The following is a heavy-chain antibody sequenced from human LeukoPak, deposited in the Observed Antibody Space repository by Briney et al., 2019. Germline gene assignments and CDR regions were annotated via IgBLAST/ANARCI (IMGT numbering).Heavy chain of an antibody. V-gene: IGHV3-74*01. J-gene: IGHJ1*01. CDR1: GFTFSRYW. D-gene: IGHD3-22*01. CDR3: ARAPSEVGGYYPEYFRH. CDR2: IKSDGKT. Sequence: GGSLRLSCEASGFTFSRYWMHWVRQAPGKGLVWVSRIKSDGKTNYADSVKGRFTISRDNAKNTVSLQMDSLRAEDTGVYYCARAPSEVGGYYPEYFRHWGQGTPVTVSS.